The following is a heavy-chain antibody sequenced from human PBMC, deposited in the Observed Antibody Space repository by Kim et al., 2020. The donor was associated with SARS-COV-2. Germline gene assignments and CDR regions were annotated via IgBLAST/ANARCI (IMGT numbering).Heavy chain of an antibody. J-gene: IGHJ5*02. Sequence: GGSLRLSCAASGFTFSSYGMHWVRQAPGKGLEWVAVIWYDGSNKYYADSVKGRFTISRDNSKNTLYLQMNSLRAEDTAVYYCARESLRGFGLVIISSWFDPWGQGTLVTVSS. CDR3: ARESLRGFGLVIISSWFDP. CDR2: IWYDGSNK. V-gene: IGHV3-33*01. CDR1: GFTFSSYG. D-gene: IGHD3-3*01.